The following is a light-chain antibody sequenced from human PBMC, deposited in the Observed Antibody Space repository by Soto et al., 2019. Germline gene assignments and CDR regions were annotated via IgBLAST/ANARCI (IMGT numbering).Light chain of an antibody. Sequence: QSALTQAASVSGSPGQSITISCTGTSRDIGGSDYVSWYQKHPGKAPKVIIYEVSDRPSGVSDRFAGSKSGNTASLTIAGLQAEDEADYYCSSYVTSGTLVFGGGTKLTV. CDR2: EVS. CDR3: SSYVTSGTLV. J-gene: IGLJ3*02. V-gene: IGLV2-14*01. CDR1: SRDIGGSDY.